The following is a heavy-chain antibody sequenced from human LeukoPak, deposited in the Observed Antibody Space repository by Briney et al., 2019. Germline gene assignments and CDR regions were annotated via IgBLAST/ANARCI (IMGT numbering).Heavy chain of an antibody. D-gene: IGHD6-13*01. Sequence: SETLSLTCTVSGGSISSYYWSWIRQPPGKGLEWIGYIYYSGSANYNLSLKSRVTISVDTSKNQFSLKLSSVTAADTAVYYCARGELSSWDYWGQGTLVTVSS. J-gene: IGHJ4*02. CDR2: IYYSGSA. CDR1: GGSISSYY. V-gene: IGHV4-59*08. CDR3: ARGELSSWDY.